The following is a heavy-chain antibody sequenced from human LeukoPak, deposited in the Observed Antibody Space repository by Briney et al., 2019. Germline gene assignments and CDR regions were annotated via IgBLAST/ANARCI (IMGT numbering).Heavy chain of an antibody. Sequence: PGGSLKLSCAASGFTFSGSAMHWVCQASGKGLEWVGRIGNKANNYATAYAASVKGRFTISRDDSKNTAYLQMNSLKTEDTAVYYCTRHFETIDYWGQGTLVTVSS. V-gene: IGHV3-73*01. CDR1: GFTFSGSA. CDR3: TRHFETIDY. CDR2: IGNKANNYAT. J-gene: IGHJ4*02.